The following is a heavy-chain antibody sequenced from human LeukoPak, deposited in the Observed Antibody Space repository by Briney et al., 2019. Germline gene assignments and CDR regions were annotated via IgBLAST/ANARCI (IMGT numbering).Heavy chain of an antibody. J-gene: IGHJ4*02. CDR2: IWYDGSNK. V-gene: IGHV3-33*01. CDR1: GFTFSSYS. D-gene: IGHD3-22*01. Sequence: GGSLRLSCAASGFTFSSYSMHWVRQAPGKGLEWVAVIWYDGSNKYYADSVKGRFTISRDNSKNTLYLQMNSLRAEDTAVYYCARESYYDSSGYSDFDYWGQGTLVTVSS. CDR3: ARESYYDSSGYSDFDY.